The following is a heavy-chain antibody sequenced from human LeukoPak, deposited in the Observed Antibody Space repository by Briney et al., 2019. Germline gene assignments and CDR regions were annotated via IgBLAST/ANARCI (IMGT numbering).Heavy chain of an antibody. V-gene: IGHV3-23*01. Sequence: GGSLRLSCAASGFTFSSYTMSWVRQAPGKGLEWVSYISSSGSTIYYADSVKGRFTISRDNSKNTLYLQMNSLRAEDTAVYYCAKGIYSSGWGYFDYWGHGTLVTVSS. CDR1: GFTFSSYT. CDR3: AKGIYSSGWGYFDY. D-gene: IGHD6-19*01. J-gene: IGHJ4*01. CDR2: ISSSGSTI.